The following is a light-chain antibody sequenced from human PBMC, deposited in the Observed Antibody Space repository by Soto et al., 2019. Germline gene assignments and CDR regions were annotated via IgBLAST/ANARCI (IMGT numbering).Light chain of an antibody. CDR2: DAS. V-gene: IGKV3D-15*01. CDR3: QQYTEWPLT. J-gene: IGKJ4*01. Sequence: EIVMTQSPASLSVSPGDTATLSCRASQSLGSNLAWYQQKPGQPPRLLIYDASTRATGIPARFSGIGSGTDFTLTISSLQSEDFAVYYCQQYTEWPLTFGGGTKV. CDR1: QSLGSN.